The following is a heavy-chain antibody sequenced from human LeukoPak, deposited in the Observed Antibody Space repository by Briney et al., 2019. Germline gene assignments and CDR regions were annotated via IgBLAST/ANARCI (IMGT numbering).Heavy chain of an antibody. CDR1: GGSFSGYY. Sequence: SETLSLTCAVYGGSFSGYYWSWIRQPPGKGLEWIGEINHSGSTNYNPSLKSRVTISVDTSKNQFSLKLSSVTAADTAVYYCARGGRWLPGYWGQGTLVTVSS. CDR2: INHSGST. J-gene: IGHJ4*02. CDR3: ARGGRWLPGY. D-gene: IGHD5-18*01. V-gene: IGHV4-34*01.